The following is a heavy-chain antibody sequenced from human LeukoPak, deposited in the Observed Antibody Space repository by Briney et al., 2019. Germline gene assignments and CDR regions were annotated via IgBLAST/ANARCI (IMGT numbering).Heavy chain of an antibody. CDR3: AREDDFWSGSGAFDI. Sequence: SETLSLTCAVYGGSFSGYYWSWIRQPPGKGLEWIGEINHSRSTNYNPSLKSRVTISIDTSRKQFSLKLSSVTAADTAVYYCAREDDFWSGSGAFDIWGQGTMVTVSS. D-gene: IGHD3-3*01. V-gene: IGHV4-34*01. J-gene: IGHJ3*02. CDR2: INHSRST. CDR1: GGSFSGYY.